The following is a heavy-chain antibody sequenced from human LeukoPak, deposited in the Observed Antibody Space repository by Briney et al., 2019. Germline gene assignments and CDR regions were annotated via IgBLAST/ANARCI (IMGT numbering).Heavy chain of an antibody. Sequence: KPSETLSLTCTVSGGSISSYYWSWIRQPPGKGLEWIGYIYYSGSTNYNPSLKSRVTISVDTSKNQFSLKLSSVTAADTAVYYFAKDLIAARGTFDYWGQGTLVTVSS. CDR1: GGSISSYY. J-gene: IGHJ4*02. CDR2: IYYSGST. D-gene: IGHD6-6*01. V-gene: IGHV4-59*01. CDR3: AKDLIAARGTFDY.